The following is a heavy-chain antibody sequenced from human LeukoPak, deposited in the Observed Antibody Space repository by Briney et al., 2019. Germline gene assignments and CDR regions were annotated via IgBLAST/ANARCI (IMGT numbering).Heavy chain of an antibody. CDR2: ISYDGSNK. CDR3: AKDPKWFGELPWDYYGMDV. CDR1: GFTFSSYA. V-gene: IGHV3-30*04. Sequence: TGRSLRLSCAASGFTFSSYAMHWVRQAPGKGLEWVAVISYDGSNKYYADSVKGRFTISRDNSKNTLYLQMNSLRAEDTAVYYCAKDPKWFGELPWDYYGMDVWGQGTMVTVSS. D-gene: IGHD3-10*01. J-gene: IGHJ6*02.